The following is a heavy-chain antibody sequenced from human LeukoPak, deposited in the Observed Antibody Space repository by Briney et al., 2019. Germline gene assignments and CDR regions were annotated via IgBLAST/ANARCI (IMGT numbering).Heavy chain of an antibody. CDR3: ARATLSDYYFNY. CDR2: ISAYNGNT. V-gene: IGHV1-18*01. J-gene: IGHJ4*02. Sequence: ASVKVSCKASGYTFTSYGISWVRQAPGQGLEWMGWISAYNGNTNYAQKLQGRVTMTTDTSTSTAYMELRSLRSDDTAVYFCARATLSDYYFNYWGQGTLVTVSS. CDR1: GYTFTSYG.